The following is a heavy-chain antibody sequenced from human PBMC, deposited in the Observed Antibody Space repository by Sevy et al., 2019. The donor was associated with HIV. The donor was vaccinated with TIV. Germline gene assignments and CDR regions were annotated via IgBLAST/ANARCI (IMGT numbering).Heavy chain of an antibody. CDR2: VNPEGGDT. V-gene: IGHV1-2*02. Sequence: ASVKVSCKASGYTFTGYYVHWMRQAPGQGLEWMGWVNPEGGDTNYAQNFQGRVTMTRDTSINTAYMELSSLTSDDTVVYYWARGSEVRGSTNSAFEIWGQGTMVTVSS. CDR3: ARGSEVRGSTNSAFEI. CDR1: GYTFTGYY. J-gene: IGHJ3*02. D-gene: IGHD2-8*01.